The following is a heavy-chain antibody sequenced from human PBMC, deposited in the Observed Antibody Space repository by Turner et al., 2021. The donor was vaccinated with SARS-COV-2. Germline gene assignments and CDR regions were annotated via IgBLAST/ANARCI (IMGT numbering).Heavy chain of an antibody. D-gene: IGHD3-9*01. Sequence: QVQLQESGPGLMKPSETLSLTCTVSGGSISRYYWSWIRQPPGKGLEWIGYIYYSGSTNYNPSLKSRVTISVDTSKNQFSLKLSSVTAADTAVYYCARFGYYDILTGYSLTYYFDYWGQGTLVTVSS. CDR1: GGSISRYY. CDR3: ARFGYYDILTGYSLTYYFDY. V-gene: IGHV4-59*01. J-gene: IGHJ4*02. CDR2: IYYSGST.